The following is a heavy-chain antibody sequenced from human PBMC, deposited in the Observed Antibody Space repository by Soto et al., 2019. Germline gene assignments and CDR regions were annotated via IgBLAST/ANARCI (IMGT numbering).Heavy chain of an antibody. D-gene: IGHD4-17*01. Sequence: GGSLRLSCAASGITFSSQAMSWVRQAPGKGLEWVSGISGSDDDTYYADSVKGRFTISRDNSKNTLYLQMNSLRAEDTAVYYCAKTVSGDYSPYLYYFDYWGQGTLVTVSS. V-gene: IGHV3-23*01. CDR2: ISGSDDDT. CDR1: GITFSSQA. J-gene: IGHJ4*02. CDR3: AKTVSGDYSPYLYYFDY.